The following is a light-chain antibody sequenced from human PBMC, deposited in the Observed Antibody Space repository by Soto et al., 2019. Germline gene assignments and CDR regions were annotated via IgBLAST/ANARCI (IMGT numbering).Light chain of an antibody. CDR3: QQYNILST. Sequence: DIQLTQTPSTLSASVGDEVTITCRASQTISRWLAWYQQKPGRAPKLLIYDASTLESGVPSRFSGSGSGTEFTLTISSLQPDDFATYYCQQYNILSTFGQGTKVDIK. CDR2: DAS. V-gene: IGKV1-5*01. J-gene: IGKJ1*01. CDR1: QTISRW.